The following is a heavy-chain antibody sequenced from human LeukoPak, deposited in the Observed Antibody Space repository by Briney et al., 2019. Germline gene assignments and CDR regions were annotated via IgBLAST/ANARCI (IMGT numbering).Heavy chain of an antibody. CDR3: ARDPLLGNAFDI. V-gene: IGHV4-39*07. D-gene: IGHD1-1*01. Sequence: PSETLSLTCTVSGGSISSSSYYWGWIRWPPGKGLEWIGSIYYSGSTYYNPSLKSRVTISRDMSKNQFSLKLSSVTAADTAVYYCARDPLLGNAFDIWGQGTMVTVSS. CDR2: IYYSGST. CDR1: GGSISSSSYY. J-gene: IGHJ3*02.